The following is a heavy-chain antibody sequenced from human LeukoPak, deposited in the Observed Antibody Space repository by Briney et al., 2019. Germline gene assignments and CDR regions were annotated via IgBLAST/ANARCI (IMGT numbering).Heavy chain of an antibody. CDR2: IKEDGSEK. CDR1: GFTFSNYW. J-gene: IGHJ4*02. CDR3: ARDQSEIYKNDIFDY. V-gene: IGHV3-7*01. D-gene: IGHD5-24*01. Sequence: GGSLRLSCAAPGFTFSNYWMSWVRQAPGKGLEWVANIKEDGSEKNYVDSVKGRFSISRDNAKNSLYLQINSLRAEDTAVYYCARDQSEIYKNDIFDYWGQGTLVTVSS.